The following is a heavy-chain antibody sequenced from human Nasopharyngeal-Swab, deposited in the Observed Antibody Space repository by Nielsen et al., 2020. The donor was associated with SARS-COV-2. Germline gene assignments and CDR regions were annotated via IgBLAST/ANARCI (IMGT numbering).Heavy chain of an antibody. CDR2: INPNSGGT. V-gene: IGHV1-2*02. D-gene: IGHD5-24*01. Sequence: WVRQAPGQGLEWMGWINPNSGGTNYAQKLQGRVTMTRDTSINTAYMELSRLRSDDTAVYYCARAPEMATIMGDFWGQGTQVTVSS. J-gene: IGHJ4*02. CDR3: ARAPEMATIMGDF.